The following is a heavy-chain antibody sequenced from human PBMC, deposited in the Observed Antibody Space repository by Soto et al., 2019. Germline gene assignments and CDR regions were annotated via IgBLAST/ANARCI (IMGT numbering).Heavy chain of an antibody. CDR3: AGRRDGSGSLDY. CDR2: IYHSGST. J-gene: IGHJ4*02. Sequence: QVQLQESGPGLVKPSGTLSLTCAVSGGSISSNNWWIWVRQPPGKGLEWIGEIYHSGSTGYNPSIKSRGTISVDKSKNQFSLKLTSLTAADTAVYYCAGRRDGSGSLDYWGQGTLLTVSS. D-gene: IGHD3-10*01. V-gene: IGHV4-4*02. CDR1: GGSISSNNW.